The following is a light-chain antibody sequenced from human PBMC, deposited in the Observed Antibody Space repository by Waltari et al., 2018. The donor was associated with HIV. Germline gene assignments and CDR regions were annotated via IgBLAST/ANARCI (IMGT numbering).Light chain of an antibody. Sequence: QSVLTQPPSVSAAPGQQVTISCSGSSSNIGNNFVSWFQQLPGTAPQLLIYDNTRRPSGIPDRFSGAKSGTSATLGITGLQSGDEADYYCGTCDSSLSAWVFGGGTKLTVL. J-gene: IGLJ2*01. CDR2: DNT. CDR1: SSNIGNNF. CDR3: GTCDSSLSAWV. V-gene: IGLV1-51*01.